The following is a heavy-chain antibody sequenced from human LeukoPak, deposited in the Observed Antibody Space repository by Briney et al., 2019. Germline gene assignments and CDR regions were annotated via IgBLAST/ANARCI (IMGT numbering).Heavy chain of an antibody. D-gene: IGHD5-24*01. CDR3: ARAFADGYNSSPFDY. CDR2: ISSSSSYI. J-gene: IGHJ4*02. Sequence: PGGSLRLSCAASGFTFSSYSMNWVRQAPGKGLEWVSSISSSSSYIYYADSVKGRFTISRDNAKNSLYLQMNSLRAEDTAAYYCARAFADGYNSSPFDYWGQGTLVTVSS. V-gene: IGHV3-21*01. CDR1: GFTFSSYS.